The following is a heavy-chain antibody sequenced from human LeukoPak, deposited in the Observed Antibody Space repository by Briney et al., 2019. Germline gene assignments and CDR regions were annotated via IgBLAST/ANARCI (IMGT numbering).Heavy chain of an antibody. Sequence: GESLQIYCKGSGYSFTNYWIVWVRQMPGKGLEWMGIIFPGDSDTRYSPSFQGQVTISADKSITTAYLQWSSLKASDTAMYYCARREYSSFYGMDVWGQGTTVTVSS. V-gene: IGHV5-51*01. CDR1: GYSFTNYW. D-gene: IGHD6-6*01. J-gene: IGHJ6*02. CDR3: ARREYSSFYGMDV. CDR2: IFPGDSDT.